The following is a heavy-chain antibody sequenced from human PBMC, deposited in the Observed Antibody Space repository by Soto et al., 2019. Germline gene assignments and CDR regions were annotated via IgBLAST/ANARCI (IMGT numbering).Heavy chain of an antibody. CDR1: GYTFTSYG. D-gene: IGHD2-2*01. J-gene: IGHJ4*02. CDR2: ISAYNGNT. Sequence: GASVKVSCKASGYTFTSYGISWVRQAPGQGLEWMGWISAYNGNTNYAQKLQGRVTMTTDTSTSTAYMELRSLRSDDTAVYYCARVSCISTSCYVAPSDYWGQGTLVTVSS. V-gene: IGHV1-18*01. CDR3: ARVSCISTSCYVAPSDY.